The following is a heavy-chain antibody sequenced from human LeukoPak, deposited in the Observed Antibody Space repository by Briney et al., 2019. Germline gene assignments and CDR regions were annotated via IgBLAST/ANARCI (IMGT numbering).Heavy chain of an antibody. Sequence: GGSLRLSCAASGFTFSTYSMNWVRQAPGKGLEWVSSIGSSSGYIYYADSVKGRFTISRDNAKNSLYLQMNSLRAEDTAVYYCARGRGYCSSTSCHTYFDYWGQGTPVTVSS. CDR1: GFTFSTYS. CDR3: ARGRGYCSSTSCHTYFDY. J-gene: IGHJ4*02. D-gene: IGHD2-2*02. CDR2: IGSSSGYI. V-gene: IGHV3-21*01.